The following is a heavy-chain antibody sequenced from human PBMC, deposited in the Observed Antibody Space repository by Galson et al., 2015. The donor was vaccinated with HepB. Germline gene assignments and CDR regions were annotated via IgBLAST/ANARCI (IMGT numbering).Heavy chain of an antibody. CDR1: GFTLSSYS. CDR2: ISSSSSYI. Sequence: SLRLSCAASGFTLSSYSMNWVRQAPGKGLEWVSSISSSSSYIYYADSVKGRFTISRDNAKNSLYLQMNSLRAEDTAVYYCARGFRMPYSSLGWGQGTLVTVSS. J-gene: IGHJ4*02. D-gene: IGHD6-6*01. V-gene: IGHV3-21*01. CDR3: ARGFRMPYSSLG.